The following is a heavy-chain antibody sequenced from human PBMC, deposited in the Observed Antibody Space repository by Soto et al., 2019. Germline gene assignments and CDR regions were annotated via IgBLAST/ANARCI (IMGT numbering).Heavy chain of an antibody. J-gene: IGHJ4*02. CDR3: ARPVVAGTPDY. D-gene: IGHD2-15*01. Sequence: QVQLVESGGGEVQPGTSLRLSCAASGFTFSRSPMHWVRQAPGKGLDWVGLISADGSSQHYADSVRGRFIISRDNFRNTMSLQMDRLKPEDTAVYSCARPVVAGTPDYWGQGALVSVSS. CDR1: GFTFSRSP. CDR2: ISADGSSQ. V-gene: IGHV3-30-3*01.